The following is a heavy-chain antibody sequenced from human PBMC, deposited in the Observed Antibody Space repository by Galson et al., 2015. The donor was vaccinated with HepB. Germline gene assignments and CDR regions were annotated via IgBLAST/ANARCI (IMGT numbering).Heavy chain of an antibody. Sequence: SLRLSCAASGFTFSSYAMHWVRQAPGKGLEWVAVISYDGSNKYYADSVKGRFTISRDNSKNTLYLQMNSLRAEDTAVYYCARDLTYGCDYWGQGTLVTVSS. D-gene: IGHD3-10*01. CDR3: ARDLTYGCDY. V-gene: IGHV3-30-3*01. J-gene: IGHJ4*02. CDR2: ISYDGSNK. CDR1: GFTFSSYA.